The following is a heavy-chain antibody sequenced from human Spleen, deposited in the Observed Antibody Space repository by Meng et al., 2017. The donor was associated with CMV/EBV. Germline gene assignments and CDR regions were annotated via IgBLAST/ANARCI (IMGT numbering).Heavy chain of an antibody. D-gene: IGHD3-10*01. CDR3: AKDSDGSGSYYFYNAMDV. J-gene: IGHJ6*02. Sequence: GESLKISCAASGFIFSDYGMHWVRQAPGKGLEWVAFIRYDGSNKYYADSVKGRFTISRDNSKKTLYLQMNSLRPEDTAVYYCAKDSDGSGSYYFYNAMDVWGQGTTVTVSS. V-gene: IGHV3-30*02. CDR1: GFIFSDYG. CDR2: IRYDGSNK.